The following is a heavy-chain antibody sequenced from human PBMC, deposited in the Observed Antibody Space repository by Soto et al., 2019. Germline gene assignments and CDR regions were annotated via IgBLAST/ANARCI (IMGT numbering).Heavy chain of an antibody. Sequence: PXETLSLTSTVSGGSISSYYWSWIRQPPGKGLEWIGYIYYSGSTNYNPSLKSRVTISVDTSKNQFSLKLSSVTAAGTAVYYCARNSSGPLAADWFDPWGQGTLVTVPS. D-gene: IGHD6-13*01. J-gene: IGHJ5*02. CDR3: ARNSSGPLAADWFDP. CDR1: GGSISSYY. CDR2: IYYSGST. V-gene: IGHV4-59*01.